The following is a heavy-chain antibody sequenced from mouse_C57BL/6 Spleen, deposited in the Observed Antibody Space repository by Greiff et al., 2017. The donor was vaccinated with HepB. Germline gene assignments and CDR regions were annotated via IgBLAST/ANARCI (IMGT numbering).Heavy chain of an antibody. Sequence: EVKLVESGEGLVKPGGSLKLSCAASGFTFSSYAMSWVRQTPEKRLEWVAYISSGGDYIYYANTVKGRFPISRDNARNTLYLQMSSLKSEDTAMYYCTREATVVAPYFDYWGQGTTLTVSS. D-gene: IGHD1-1*01. J-gene: IGHJ2*01. V-gene: IGHV5-9-1*02. CDR3: TREATVVAPYFDY. CDR2: ISSGGDYI. CDR1: GFTFSSYA.